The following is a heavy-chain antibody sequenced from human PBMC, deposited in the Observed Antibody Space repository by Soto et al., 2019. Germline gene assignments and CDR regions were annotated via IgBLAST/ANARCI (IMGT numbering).Heavy chain of an antibody. J-gene: IGHJ4*02. CDR2: ISAYNGNT. Sequence: QVQLVQSGAEVKKPGASVKVSCKASGYTFTSYGISWVRQAPGQGLEWMGWISAYNGNTNYAQKLPGRVTMTTDTSTSTAYMELRSLRSDDTSVYYCARVRKSRICSGGSCYSTYFDYWGQGTLVTVSS. D-gene: IGHD2-15*01. V-gene: IGHV1-18*01. CDR3: ARVRKSRICSGGSCYSTYFDY. CDR1: GYTFTSYG.